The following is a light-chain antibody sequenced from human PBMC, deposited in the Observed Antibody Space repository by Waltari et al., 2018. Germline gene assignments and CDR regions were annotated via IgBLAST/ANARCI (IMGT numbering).Light chain of an antibody. CDR2: WAS. J-gene: IGKJ4*01. Sequence: DIVMTQSPDSLPVSLGERATINCKSSRTLLYDSNKKNYLAWYQQKPGKPPKPLSAWASTRESGVPDRFSGSGSGTDFTLTISSLQAEDVALYYCQQYYSLLPTFGGGTKVEI. CDR3: QQYYSLLPT. CDR1: RTLLYDSNKKNY. V-gene: IGKV4-1*01.